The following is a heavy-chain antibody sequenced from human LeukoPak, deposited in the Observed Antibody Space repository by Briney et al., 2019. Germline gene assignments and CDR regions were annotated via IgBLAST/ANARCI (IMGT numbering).Heavy chain of an antibody. J-gene: IGHJ5*02. CDR1: GYSITSGYY. CDR2: IYHSGST. V-gene: IGHV4-38-2*02. Sequence: PSETLSLTCAVSGYSITSGYYWGWIRQPPGKGLEWIGSIYHSGSTYYNPSLKSRVTISVDTSKNQFSPKLSSVTAADTAVYYCARDPHRSWDENWFDPWGQGTLVTVSS. D-gene: IGHD3-10*01. CDR3: ARDPHRSWDENWFDP.